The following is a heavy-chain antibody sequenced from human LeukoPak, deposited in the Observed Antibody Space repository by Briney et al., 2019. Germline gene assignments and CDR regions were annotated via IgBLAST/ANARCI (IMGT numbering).Heavy chain of an antibody. CDR1: GFTFSSYA. V-gene: IGHV3-48*01. Sequence: GRTLRLSCAASGFTFSSYAMHWVRQAPGKGLEWVSYISSSSSSKKYADSVKGRFTISRDNAKNSLYLQMNSLRAEDTAVYYCARGGASCGGDCLDYWGQGTLVTVSS. CDR3: ARGGASCGGDCLDY. D-gene: IGHD2-21*02. CDR2: ISSSSSSK. J-gene: IGHJ4*02.